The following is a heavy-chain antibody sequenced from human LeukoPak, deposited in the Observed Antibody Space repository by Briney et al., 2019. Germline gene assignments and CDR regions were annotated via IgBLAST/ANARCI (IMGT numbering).Heavy chain of an antibody. V-gene: IGHV3-21*01. J-gene: IGHJ4*02. Sequence: PGGSLRLSCAASRFTFSTYTMNWVRQAPGKGLEWVSSISSSSSYIYYADSVKGRFTISRDNAKNSLYLQMNTLRAEDTAMYYCARDRTTVTTFDYWGQGTLVTVSS. CDR2: ISSSSSYI. CDR1: RFTFSTYT. D-gene: IGHD4-17*01. CDR3: ARDRTTVTTFDY.